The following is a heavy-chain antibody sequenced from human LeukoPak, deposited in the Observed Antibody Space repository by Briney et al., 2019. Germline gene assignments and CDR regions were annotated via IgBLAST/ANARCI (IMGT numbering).Heavy chain of an antibody. Sequence: GGSLRLSCAASGFTFSSYWMNWVRQAPGNGLEWVANIKQDGSEKYYVDSVRGRFTISRDNAKSSLYLQMNSLRPEDTAVYYCARGWTGGFDYWGQGTLVTVSS. CDR2: IKQDGSEK. CDR1: GFTFSSYW. D-gene: IGHD1-26*01. V-gene: IGHV3-7*01. CDR3: ARGWTGGFDY. J-gene: IGHJ4*02.